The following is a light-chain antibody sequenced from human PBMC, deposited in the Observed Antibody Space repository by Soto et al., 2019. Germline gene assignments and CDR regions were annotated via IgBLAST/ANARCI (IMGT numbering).Light chain of an antibody. Sequence: DIQMTQSPSTLSASVGDRVTISCRASQTISNWLAWYQQKPGKAPKLLIYDASSLESGVPSRFSGSGSGTEFTLTISSLPPEDFATYYCQKYNSFWTFGQGTKVDIK. CDR2: DAS. V-gene: IGKV1-5*01. CDR3: QKYNSFWT. CDR1: QTISNW. J-gene: IGKJ1*01.